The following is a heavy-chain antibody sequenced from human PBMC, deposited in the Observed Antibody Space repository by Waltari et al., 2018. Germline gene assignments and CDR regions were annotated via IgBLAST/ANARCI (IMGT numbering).Heavy chain of an antibody. Sequence: QIQLVQSGGEVKKPGASVNVSCKASGYMVRNFGIFWVRQAPGQGLEYMGWISAYNGNTNYAQNFQGRLTLTTDTSASTAYMELSSLTSDDTAVYFCARDRRDDNNSVRWLDPWGQGTLVTVSS. D-gene: IGHD1-1*01. V-gene: IGHV1-18*01. CDR1: GYMVRNFG. CDR2: ISAYNGNT. J-gene: IGHJ5*02. CDR3: ARDRRDDNNSVRWLDP.